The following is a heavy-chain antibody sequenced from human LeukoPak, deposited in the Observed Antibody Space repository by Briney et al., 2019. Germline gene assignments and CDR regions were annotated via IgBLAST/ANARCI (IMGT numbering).Heavy chain of an antibody. CDR2: ISGSGGST. CDR1: GFTFSNYG. V-gene: IGHV3-23*01. Sequence: PGGSLRLSCAASGFTFSNYGMSWVRQAPGKGLEWVSVISGSGGSTYYADSVKGRFTISRDNSKNTLYLQMNSLRAEDTAVYYCAKVTKGLWFGDRPYMRGQGTLVTVSS. CDR3: AKVTKGLWFGDRPYM. D-gene: IGHD3-10*01. J-gene: IGHJ4*02.